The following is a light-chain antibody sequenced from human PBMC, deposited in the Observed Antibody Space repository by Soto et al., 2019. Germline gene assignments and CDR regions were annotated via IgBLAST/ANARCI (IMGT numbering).Light chain of an antibody. CDR3: QQYDDSARYI. CDR2: ATS. CDR1: QNINTRY. Sequence: EIVLTQSPGTLSLSPGERATLSCRASQNINTRYSAWYQQKPGQPPSLLIFATSTRASGNPDRFSGSGSGRDFTLTISRLEPEDSAVYFCQQYDDSARYIFGQGTSLDIK. J-gene: IGKJ2*01. V-gene: IGKV3-20*01.